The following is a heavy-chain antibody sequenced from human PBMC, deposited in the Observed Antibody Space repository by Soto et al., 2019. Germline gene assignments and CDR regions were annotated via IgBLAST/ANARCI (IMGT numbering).Heavy chain of an antibody. D-gene: IGHD6-19*01. CDR3: ARAGVCSGWSWITYYFDY. CDR1: GYTFTSYY. J-gene: IGHJ4*02. CDR2: INPSGGST. V-gene: IGHV1-46*01. Sequence: ASVKVSCKASGYTFTSYYMHWVRQAPGQGLEWMGIINPSGGSTSYAQKFQGRVTMTRDTSTSTVYMELSSLRSEDTAVYYCARAGVCSGWSWITYYFDYWGQGTLVTVSS.